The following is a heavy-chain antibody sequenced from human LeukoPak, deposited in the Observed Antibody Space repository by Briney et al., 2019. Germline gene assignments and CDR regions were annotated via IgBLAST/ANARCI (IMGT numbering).Heavy chain of an antibody. J-gene: IGHJ6*03. D-gene: IGHD3-9*01. CDR2: IWYDGSNK. V-gene: IGHV3-33*06. Sequence: GRSLRLSCAASGFTFSSYGMHWVRQAPGKGLEWVAVIWYDGSNKYYADSVKGRFTISRDNSKNTLYLQMNSLRAEDTAVYYCAKGILTARNKPEIYYYMDVWGKGTTVTVSS. CDR3: AKGILTARNKPEIYYYMDV. CDR1: GFTFSSYG.